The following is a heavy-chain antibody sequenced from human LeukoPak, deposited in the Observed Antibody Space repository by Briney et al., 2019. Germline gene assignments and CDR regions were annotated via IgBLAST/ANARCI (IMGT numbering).Heavy chain of an antibody. D-gene: IGHD3-16*02. CDR3: ARSSKEAFGGVIGTYYYYGMDV. CDR2: IYPGDSDT. Sequence: GESLKISCKGSGYRFTSYWIGWVRPMPGKGLEWMGIIYPGDSDTRYSPSFQGQVTISADKSISTAYLQWSSLKASDTAMYYCARSSKEAFGGVIGTYYYYGMDVWGQGTTVTVSS. J-gene: IGHJ6*02. V-gene: IGHV5-51*01. CDR1: GYRFTSYW.